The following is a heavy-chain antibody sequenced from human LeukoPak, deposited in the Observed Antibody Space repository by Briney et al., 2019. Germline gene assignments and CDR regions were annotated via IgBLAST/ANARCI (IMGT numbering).Heavy chain of an antibody. CDR1: GFTFSTYW. CDR3: ARAIRRDMRHIVVVIAVFDY. CDR2: IKQDGSEK. V-gene: IGHV3-7*01. J-gene: IGHJ4*02. D-gene: IGHD2-21*01. Sequence: GGSLRLSCAASGFTFSTYWMSWVRQAPGKGLEWVANIKQDGSEKYYVDSVKGRFTISRDNAKNSLYLQMNSLRAEDTAVYYCARAIRRDMRHIVVVIAVFDYWGQGTLVTVSS.